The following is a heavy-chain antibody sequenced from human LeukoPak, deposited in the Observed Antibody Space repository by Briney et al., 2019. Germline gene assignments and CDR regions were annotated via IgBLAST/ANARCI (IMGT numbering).Heavy chain of an antibody. CDR1: GFTLSSYS. V-gene: IGHV3-21*01. CDR2: ISSSSSYI. J-gene: IGHJ4*02. Sequence: AGGSLRLSCAASGFTLSSYSMNWVRQAPGKGLEWVSSISSSSSYIYYADSVKGRFTISRDNAKNSLYLQMNSLRAEDTAVYYCARGARADSGWYHLFDYWGQGTLVTVSS. D-gene: IGHD6-19*01. CDR3: ARGARADSGWYHLFDY.